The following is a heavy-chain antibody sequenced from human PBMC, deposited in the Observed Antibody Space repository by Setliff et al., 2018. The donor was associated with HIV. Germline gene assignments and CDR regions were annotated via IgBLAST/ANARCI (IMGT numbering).Heavy chain of an antibody. V-gene: IGHV4-39*07. CDR2: IYHSGST. CDR3: ARGGGVYNWFGP. D-gene: IGHD3-10*01. Sequence: PSETLSLTCTVSGGSISSSSYYWDWIRQPPGKSLEWVGYIYHSGSTFYNPSLKSRVTISVDRSKNQFSLKLTSVTAADTALYYCARGGGVYNWFGPWGQGTLVTVSS. CDR1: GGSISSSSYY. J-gene: IGHJ5*02.